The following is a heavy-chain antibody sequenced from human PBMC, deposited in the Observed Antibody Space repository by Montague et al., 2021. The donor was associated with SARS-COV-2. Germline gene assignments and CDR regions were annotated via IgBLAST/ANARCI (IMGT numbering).Heavy chain of an antibody. CDR2: INHGGST. Sequence: SETLSLTCAVYGGSFSGYYWSWIRQPPGKGLEWIGEINHGGSTNYNPSLKSRVTISMDTSKNQFSLKLSSVTAADTAVYYCARGVRQLGVRYYYYYIGVWDKGTTVTVSS. CDR1: GGSFSGYY. D-gene: IGHD6-6*01. V-gene: IGHV4-34*01. CDR3: ARGVRQLGVRYYYYYIGV. J-gene: IGHJ6*03.